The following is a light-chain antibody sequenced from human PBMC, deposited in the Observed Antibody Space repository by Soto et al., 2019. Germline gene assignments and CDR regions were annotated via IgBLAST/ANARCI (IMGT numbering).Light chain of an antibody. Sequence: AIRMTQSPSSLSASVGDRVTMSCRASQGIRNDLAWYQQKAGKAPKLLIFASSNLQSGVPSRFGGSGSGTDFTLTISRLQPEDFATYYCLQLYNFSWTFGQGTKLDIK. CDR1: QGIRND. V-gene: IGKV1-6*01. CDR2: ASS. CDR3: LQLYNFSWT. J-gene: IGKJ1*01.